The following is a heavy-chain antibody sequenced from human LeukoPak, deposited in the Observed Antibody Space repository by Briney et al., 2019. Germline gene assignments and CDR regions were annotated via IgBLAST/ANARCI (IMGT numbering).Heavy chain of an antibody. Sequence: GESLNISCEASGYSFTRYWIAWVHQAPGKSLEWMGIIYPGDSDTKYSASFQGQVTISVDNSINTAYLQWNSLRTSDTAMYFCTRREAAAVNYFDSWGQGTQVIVSP. CDR1: GYSFTRYW. D-gene: IGHD6-13*01. V-gene: IGHV5-51*07. CDR3: TRREAAAVNYFDS. CDR2: IYPGDSDT. J-gene: IGHJ4*02.